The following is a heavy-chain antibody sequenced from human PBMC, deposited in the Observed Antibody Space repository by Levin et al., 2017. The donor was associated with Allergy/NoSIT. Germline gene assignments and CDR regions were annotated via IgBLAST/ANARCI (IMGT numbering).Heavy chain of an antibody. Sequence: GESLKISCKASGYSFTDYYIHWVRQARGQGLEWMGWINPNSGGTTYAQKFQGRVTMSRDTSVTTAYMDLSSLRSDDTAMYYCARDHTVVAGTVRLDYWGQGTLVTVSS. V-gene: IGHV1-2*02. J-gene: IGHJ4*02. CDR3: ARDHTVVAGTVRLDY. CDR1: GYSFTDYY. D-gene: IGHD6-19*01. CDR2: INPNSGGT.